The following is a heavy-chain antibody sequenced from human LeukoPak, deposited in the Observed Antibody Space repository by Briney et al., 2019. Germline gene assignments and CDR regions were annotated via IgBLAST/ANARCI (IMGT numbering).Heavy chain of an antibody. CDR2: MNPNSGNT. Sequence: GASVKVSCKASGYTFTSHDINWVRQATGQGLEWMGWMNPNSGNTGYAQKFQGRVTMTRNTSISTAYMELSSLRSEDTAVYYCARGQKWNLRFLEWSSPYYYGMDVWGQGTTVTVSS. CDR3: ARGQKWNLRFLEWSSPYYYGMDV. D-gene: IGHD3-3*01. CDR1: GYTFTSHD. V-gene: IGHV1-8*01. J-gene: IGHJ6*02.